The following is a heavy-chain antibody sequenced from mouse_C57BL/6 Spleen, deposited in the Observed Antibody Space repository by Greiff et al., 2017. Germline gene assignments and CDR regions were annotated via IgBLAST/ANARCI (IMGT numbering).Heavy chain of an antibody. Sequence: QVQLQQSGAELMKPGASVKLSCKATGYTFTGYWIEWVKQRPGHGLAWIGEILPGSGSTNYNEKFKGKATFTADTSSNTAYMQLRSLTTEDSAIYYCARGEKGYYNGSGTDYFDYWGQGTTLTVSS. J-gene: IGHJ2*01. CDR2: ILPGSGST. V-gene: IGHV1-9*01. D-gene: IGHD1-1*01. CDR3: ARGEKGYYNGSGTDYFDY. CDR1: GYTFTGYW.